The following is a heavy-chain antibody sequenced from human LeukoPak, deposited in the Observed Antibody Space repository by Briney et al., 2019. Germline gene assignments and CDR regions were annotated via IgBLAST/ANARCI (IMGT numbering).Heavy chain of an antibody. CDR1: GFTFTSSA. J-gene: IGHJ4*02. CDR3: AGGGEYSSSWYRY. Sequence: SVKVSCKASGFTFTSSAVQWVRQARGQRLEWIGWIVVGSGNTNYAQKFQERVTITRDMSTSTAYMELSSLRSEDTAVYYCAGGGEYSSSWYRYWGQGTLVTVSS. CDR2: IVVGSGNT. D-gene: IGHD6-13*01. V-gene: IGHV1-58*01.